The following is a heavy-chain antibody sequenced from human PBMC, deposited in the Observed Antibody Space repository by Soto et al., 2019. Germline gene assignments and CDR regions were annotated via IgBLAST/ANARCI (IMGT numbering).Heavy chain of an antibody. Sequence: QLQLQESGSGLVKPSQTLSLTCAVSGGSISSGGYSWSWIRQPPGKGLEWIGYIYHSGSTYYSPSLKSRGTISVDRSRNQFCLKLSSVPAANTAVYYCPAGGGLPRSSWGQGTLGTVSS. CDR2: IYHSGST. J-gene: IGHJ5*02. CDR1: GGSISSGGYS. V-gene: IGHV4-30-2*01. CDR3: PAGGGLPRSS. D-gene: IGHD5-12*01.